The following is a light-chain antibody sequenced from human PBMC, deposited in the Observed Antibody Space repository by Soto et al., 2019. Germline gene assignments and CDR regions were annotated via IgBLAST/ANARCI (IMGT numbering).Light chain of an antibody. CDR2: DVS. V-gene: IGLV2-14*01. J-gene: IGLJ1*01. CDR3: SSYTSSSTSRV. CDR1: SSDVGGYNY. Sequence: QSALTQPASVSGSPGQSITISCTGTSSDVGGYNYVSWYQQHPGKAPKLMIYDVSNRPSGVSNRFSGSKSGNTASLTISGLQAEDEADDYCSSYTSSSTSRVFGTGTKLTV.